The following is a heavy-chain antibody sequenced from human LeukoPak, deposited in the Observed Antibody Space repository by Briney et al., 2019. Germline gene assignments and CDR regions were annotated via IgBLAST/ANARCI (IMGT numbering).Heavy chain of an antibody. J-gene: IGHJ5*02. D-gene: IGHD2-15*01. CDR1: GGSISSSSYY. CDR3: ASMGFLADNWFDP. CDR2: IYTSGST. Sequence: SETLSLTCTVSGGSISSSSYYWSWIRQPAGKGLEWIGRIYTSGSTNYNPSLKSRVTMSVDTSKNQFSLKLSSVTAADTAVYYCASMGFLADNWFDPWGQGTLVTVSS. V-gene: IGHV4-61*02.